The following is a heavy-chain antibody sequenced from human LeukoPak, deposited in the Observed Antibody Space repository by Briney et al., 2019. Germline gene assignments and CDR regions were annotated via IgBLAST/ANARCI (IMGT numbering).Heavy chain of an antibody. CDR2: IKQDGSEK. D-gene: IGHD3-10*01. CDR3: AGSFPPRWYYYGSGSYDY. CDR1: GFTFSSYW. J-gene: IGHJ4*02. V-gene: IGHV3-7*01. Sequence: GGSLRLSCAASGFTFSSYWMSWVRQAPGKGLEWVANIKQDGSEKYYVDSVKGRFTISRDNAKNSLYLQMNSLRAEDTAVYYCAGSFPPRWYYYGSGSYDYWGQGTLVTVSS.